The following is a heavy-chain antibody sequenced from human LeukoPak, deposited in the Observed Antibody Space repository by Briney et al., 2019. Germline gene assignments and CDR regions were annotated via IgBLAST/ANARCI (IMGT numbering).Heavy chain of an antibody. CDR1: GYTFTGYY. Sequence: ASVKVSCKASGYTFTGYYMHWVRQAPGQGLEWMGWINPNSGGTNYAQKFQGRVTMARDTPISTAYMELSRLRSDDTAVYYCARDYGGNSVQDYWGQGTLVTVSS. J-gene: IGHJ4*02. D-gene: IGHD4-23*01. V-gene: IGHV1-2*02. CDR2: INPNSGGT. CDR3: ARDYGGNSVQDY.